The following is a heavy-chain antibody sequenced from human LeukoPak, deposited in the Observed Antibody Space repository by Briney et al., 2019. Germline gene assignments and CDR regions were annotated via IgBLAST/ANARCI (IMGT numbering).Heavy chain of an antibody. CDR2: TSYDGSNK. Sequence: GRSLRLSCAASGFTFSSYAMHWVRQAPGKGLDWVAVTSYDGSNKYCADSVKGRFTISRDNSKNTPYLQMNSLRAEDTAVYYCARPRSSIYYYYGMDVWGKGATVTVSS. CDR3: ARPRSSIYYYYGMDV. V-gene: IGHV3-30*04. CDR1: GFTFSSYA. J-gene: IGHJ6*04.